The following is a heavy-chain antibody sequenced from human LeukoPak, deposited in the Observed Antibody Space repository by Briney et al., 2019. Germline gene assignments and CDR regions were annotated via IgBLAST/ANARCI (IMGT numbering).Heavy chain of an antibody. D-gene: IGHD1-26*01. V-gene: IGHV3-23*01. J-gene: IGHJ2*01. CDR3: AKDRTVGASYWYFDL. Sequence: GGSLRLSCAASGFTFSTYAMSWVRQAPGKGLEWVSTISAGSGNTYYAASVKGRFTISRDNSKNTLYLQMNSLRAEDTALYYCAKDRTVGASYWYFDLWGRGTLVTVSS. CDR1: GFTFSTYA. CDR2: ISAGSGNT.